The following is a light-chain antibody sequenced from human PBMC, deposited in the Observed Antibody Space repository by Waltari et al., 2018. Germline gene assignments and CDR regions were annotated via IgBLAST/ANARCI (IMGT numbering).Light chain of an antibody. CDR3: ATWDDSLDGPV. CDR1: RPNIGRNS. Sequence: QSVLTQPPSASGTPGPRVTISCFGSRPNIGRNSVSWYQQLPGTAPRLLIHTNDQRPSGVPDRFSASKSGTSASLAISGLQSEDEADFHCATWDDSLDGPVFGGGTKLTVL. V-gene: IGLV1-44*01. J-gene: IGLJ3*02. CDR2: TND.